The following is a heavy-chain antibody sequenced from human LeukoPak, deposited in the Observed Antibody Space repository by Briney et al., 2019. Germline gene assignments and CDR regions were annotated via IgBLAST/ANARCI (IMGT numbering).Heavy chain of an antibody. CDR3: ARVVRLSDNNFFDY. J-gene: IGHJ4*02. CDR2: IDWDDEK. Sequence: SGPTLVNPTQTLTLTCTFSGFSLSTRKMCVSWIRQTPGKALEWLARIDWDDEKHYRTSPRTRLTVSKDTSKSQVVLTMTNMDPVDTATYYCARVVRLSDNNFFDYWGQGNLVTVSS. CDR1: GFSLSTRKMC. V-gene: IGHV2-70*11. D-gene: IGHD3-10*02.